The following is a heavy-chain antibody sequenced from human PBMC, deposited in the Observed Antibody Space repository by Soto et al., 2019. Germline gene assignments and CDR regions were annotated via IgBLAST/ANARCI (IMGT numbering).Heavy chain of an antibody. CDR3: ARGSYAPRPGI. D-gene: IGHD3-10*01. J-gene: IGHJ4*02. V-gene: IGHV4-59*01. CDR2: IHYSGST. CDR1: GGSISSYY. Sequence: QVQLQESGPGLVKPSETLSLNCTVSGGSISSYYWSWIRQFPGKGLEWIGYIHYSGSTNYNPSLTSRVTMSVDTSKNQVSLKLNSVTAADTAVYYCARGSYAPRPGIWGQGTLVTVSS.